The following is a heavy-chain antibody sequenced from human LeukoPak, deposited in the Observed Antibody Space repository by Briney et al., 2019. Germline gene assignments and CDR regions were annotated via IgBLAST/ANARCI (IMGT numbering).Heavy chain of an antibody. Sequence: GGSLRLSCAASGFTFSSHWMHWVSQAPGQGLVWVSRINTDGRSTTYADSVKGRFTISRDNAKNTLYLQLNSLRAEDTAVYYCAREGVTSVDMGPWGQGTLVTVSS. V-gene: IGHV3-74*01. J-gene: IGHJ5*02. CDR2: INTDGRST. D-gene: IGHD4-11*01. CDR3: AREGVTSVDMGP. CDR1: GFTFSSHW.